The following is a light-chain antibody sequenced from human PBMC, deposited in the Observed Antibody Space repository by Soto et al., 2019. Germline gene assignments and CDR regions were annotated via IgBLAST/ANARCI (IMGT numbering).Light chain of an antibody. Sequence: QPVLTQSPSASASLGAAVKLTCTLSSGHSIYAIAWHQQEPEKGPRYLMKLNSDGSHSNGDGIPDRFSGSSSGDERYLTIPSLQSEDEADYYCQNWGTDLGVFGGGTKVTVL. CDR3: QNWGTDLGV. CDR1: SGHSIYA. CDR2: LNSDGSH. J-gene: IGLJ2*01. V-gene: IGLV4-69*01.